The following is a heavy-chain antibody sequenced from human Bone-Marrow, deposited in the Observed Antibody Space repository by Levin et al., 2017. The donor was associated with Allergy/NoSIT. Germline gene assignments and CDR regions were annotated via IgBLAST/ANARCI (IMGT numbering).Heavy chain of an antibody. V-gene: IGHV3-30-3*01. D-gene: IGHD3-9*01. CDR2: ISYDGSNK. CDR3: ARGLAPGKYYDILTGYFRDYYYYGMDV. Sequence: GGSLRLSCAASGFTFSSYAMHWVRQAPGKGLEWVAVISYDGSNKYYADSVKGRFTISRDNSKNTLYLQMNSLRAEDTAVYYCARGLAPGKYYDILTGYFRDYYYYGMDVWGQGTTVTVSS. CDR1: GFTFSSYA. J-gene: IGHJ6*02.